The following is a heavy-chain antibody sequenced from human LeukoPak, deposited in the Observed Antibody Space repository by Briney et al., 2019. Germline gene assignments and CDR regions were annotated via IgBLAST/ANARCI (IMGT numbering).Heavy chain of an antibody. Sequence: ASVKVSCKASGGTFSSYAISWVRQAPGQGLEWMGGIIPIFGTANYAQKFQGRVTITADESTSTAYMELSSLRSEDTAVYYCARDLGMGWYFDLWGRGTLVTVSS. J-gene: IGHJ2*01. CDR1: GGTFSSYA. V-gene: IGHV1-69*13. CDR2: IIPIFGTA. D-gene: IGHD7-27*01. CDR3: ARDLGMGWYFDL.